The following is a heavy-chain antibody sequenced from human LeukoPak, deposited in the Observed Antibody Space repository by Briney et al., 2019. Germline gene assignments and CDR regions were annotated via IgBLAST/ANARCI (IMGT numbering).Heavy chain of an antibody. J-gene: IGHJ6*03. CDR1: GGSFSGYY. D-gene: IGHD5-18*01. CDR2: INHSGST. Sequence: PSETLSLTCAVYGGSFSGYYWSWIRQPPGKGLEWIGEINHSGSTNYNPSLKSRVTISVDTSKNQFSLKLSSVTAADTAVYYCARLAPHIRQLWSNCYYYYMDVWGKGTTVTISS. CDR3: ARLAPHIRQLWSNCYYYYMDV. V-gene: IGHV4-34*01.